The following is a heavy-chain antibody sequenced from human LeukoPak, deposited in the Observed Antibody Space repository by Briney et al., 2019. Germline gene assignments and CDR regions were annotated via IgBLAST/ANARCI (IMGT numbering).Heavy chain of an antibody. J-gene: IGHJ6*03. D-gene: IGHD3-22*01. V-gene: IGHV3-30*04. CDR2: MSYDGSNK. CDR1: GFTFSSYP. CDR3: ARGHYDSSGYWDYIDV. Sequence: GGSLRLSCAASGFTFSSYPMHWVRQAPGKGLEWVAAMSYDGSNKYDADSVKGRLTISRDNSKNTLSLQMNSLRAEDTAVYYCARGHYDSSGYWDYIDVWGKGTTVTVSS.